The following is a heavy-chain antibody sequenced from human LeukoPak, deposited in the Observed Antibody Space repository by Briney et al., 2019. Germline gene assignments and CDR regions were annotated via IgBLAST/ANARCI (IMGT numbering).Heavy chain of an antibody. V-gene: IGHV4-34*01. D-gene: IGHD6-19*01. CDR3: ARGGAVNGFDI. CDR1: GGSFRDYY. J-gene: IGHJ3*02. CDR2: IYHRGSP. Sequence: SETLSLTCAVSGGSFRDYYWNWIRQTPGKGLEWIGEIYHRGSPAYNPSLRSRLNISVDTSRAHFSLKLSSVTAADTAVYYCARGGAVNGFDIWGQGTRVTVSS.